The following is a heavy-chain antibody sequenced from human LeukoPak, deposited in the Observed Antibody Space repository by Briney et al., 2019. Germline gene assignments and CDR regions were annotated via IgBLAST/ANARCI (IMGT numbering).Heavy chain of an antibody. CDR2: IYYSGST. CDR1: GGSISSYY. D-gene: IGHD3-3*01. CDR3: ARVVGTIFGVVNNYYYYYYMDV. J-gene: IGHJ6*03. V-gene: IGHV4-59*01. Sequence: PSETLSLTCTVSGGSISSYYWSWIRQPPGKGLEWIGYIYYSGSTNYNPSLKSRVTISVDTSKNQFSLKLSSVTAADTAVYYCARVVGTIFGVVNNYYYYYYMDVWGKGTTVTVSS.